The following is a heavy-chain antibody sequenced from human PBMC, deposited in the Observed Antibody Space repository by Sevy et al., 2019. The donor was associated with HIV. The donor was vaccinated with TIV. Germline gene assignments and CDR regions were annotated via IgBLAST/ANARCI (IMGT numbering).Heavy chain of an antibody. CDR2: ISANKDNT. J-gene: IGHJ4*02. Sequence: ASVKVSCKASGYNFDTYGINWVRQAPGQGLEWMGWISANKDNTKYAQLLQDRVTMTIDTSTSTAYMELRSLRADDTAVFYCARSRHFDFWSIDYWGQGTLVTVSS. CDR3: ARSRHFDFWSIDY. V-gene: IGHV1-18*01. D-gene: IGHD3-3*01. CDR1: GYNFDTYG.